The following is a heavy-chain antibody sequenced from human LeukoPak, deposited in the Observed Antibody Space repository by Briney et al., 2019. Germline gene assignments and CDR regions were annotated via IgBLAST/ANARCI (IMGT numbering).Heavy chain of an antibody. Sequence: PSETLSLTCTVSGGSISSYYWSWIRQPAGKGLEWIGRIYTSGSTNYNPSLKSRLTMSIDTTQFSLKLSSVTAADTAVYFCACGVAAAGWLYFDYWGQGSLVTVSS. J-gene: IGHJ4*02. V-gene: IGHV4-4*07. D-gene: IGHD6-13*01. CDR1: GGSISSYY. CDR3: ACGVAAAGWLYFDY. CDR2: IYTSGST.